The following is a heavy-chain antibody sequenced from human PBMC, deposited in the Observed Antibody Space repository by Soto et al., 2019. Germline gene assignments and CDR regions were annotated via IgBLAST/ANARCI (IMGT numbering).Heavy chain of an antibody. CDR3: AHRRNTMMPTAY. CDR1: GFSLSTSGVG. V-gene: IGHV2-5*02. J-gene: IGHJ4*02. D-gene: IGHD3-22*01. CDR2: IYWDDDK. Sequence: QITLKESGPTLVQPTQTLTLPCTFSGFSLSTSGVGVGWIRQPPGKALEWLALIYWDDDKRYSPSLKSRLTIAKDTSKNQVVLTVNNMDPVDAATYYCAHRRNTMMPTAYWGQGTLVTVSS.